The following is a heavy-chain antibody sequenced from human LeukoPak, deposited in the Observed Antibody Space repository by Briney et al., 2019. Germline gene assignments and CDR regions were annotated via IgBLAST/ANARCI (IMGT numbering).Heavy chain of an antibody. CDR1: GFTFDDYG. CDR2: INWNGGST. V-gene: IGHV3-20*04. CDR3: ARSGGSSTSCGSYYYVMDV. J-gene: IGHJ6*02. D-gene: IGHD2-2*01. Sequence: GGSLRLSCAASGFTFDDYGMSWVRQAPGKGLEWVSGINWNGGSTGYADSVKGRFTISRDNAKNSLYLQMNSLRAEDTALYYCARSGGSSTSCGSYYYVMDVWGQGPRSPSP.